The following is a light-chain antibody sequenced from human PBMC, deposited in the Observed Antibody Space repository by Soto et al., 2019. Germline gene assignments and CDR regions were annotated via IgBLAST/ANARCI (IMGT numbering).Light chain of an antibody. J-gene: IGKJ2*01. V-gene: IGKV2-28*01. CDR2: LGS. CDR1: QSLLYSNGNNY. CDR3: LQALESQYT. Sequence: DIVMTQSPLSLSVTPGEPASISCRSSQSLLYSNGNNYLDWYLQKPGQSPHLLIDLGSNRASGVPDRFCGSGSGSDFILKISRVEAEDVGVYYCLQALESQYTFGQGNKLESK.